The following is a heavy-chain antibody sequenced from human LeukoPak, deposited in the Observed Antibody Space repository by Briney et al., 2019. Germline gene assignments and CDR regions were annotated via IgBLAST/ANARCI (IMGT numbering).Heavy chain of an antibody. CDR1: GGSISSYY. CDR2: IYYSGST. J-gene: IGHJ3*02. D-gene: IGHD5-12*01. Sequence: PSETLSRTCTVSGGSISSYYWSWIRQPPGKGLEWIGYIYYSGSTNYNPSLKSRVTISVDTSKNQFSLKLSSVTAADTAVYYCARWVVGSPYDDDAFDIWGQGTMVTVSS. CDR3: ARWVVGSPYDDDAFDI. V-gene: IGHV4-59*01.